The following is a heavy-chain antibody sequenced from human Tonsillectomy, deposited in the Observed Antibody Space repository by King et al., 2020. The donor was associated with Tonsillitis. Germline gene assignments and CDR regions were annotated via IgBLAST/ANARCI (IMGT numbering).Heavy chain of an antibody. CDR2: ISGSGGST. V-gene: IGHV3-23*04. Sequence: VQLVQSGGDLVQPGGSLRLSCAASGFTFSSYAMSWVRQAPGKGLEWVSTISGSGGSTYYADSVKGRFTISRDNSKNTLYLQMNSLRAEDTAAYYCAKNQLSSSGWLPPRAFDIWGQGTMVTVSS. CDR1: GFTFSSYA. CDR3: AKNQLSSSGWLPPRAFDI. J-gene: IGHJ3*02. D-gene: IGHD6-19*01.